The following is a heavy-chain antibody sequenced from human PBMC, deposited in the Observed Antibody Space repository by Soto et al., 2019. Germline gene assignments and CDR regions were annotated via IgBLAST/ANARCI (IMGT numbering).Heavy chain of an antibody. CDR1: GGSISSGGYS. CDR2: IYHSGST. CDR3: ARGMTTVTTYDY. D-gene: IGHD4-4*01. J-gene: IGHJ4*02. Sequence: KLSETLSLTCAVSGGSISSGGYSWSWIRHPPGKGLEWIGYIYHSGSTYYNPSLKSRVTISVDRSKNQFSLNLSSVTAADTAVYYCARGMTTVTTYDYWGQGTRVTVSP. V-gene: IGHV4-30-2*01.